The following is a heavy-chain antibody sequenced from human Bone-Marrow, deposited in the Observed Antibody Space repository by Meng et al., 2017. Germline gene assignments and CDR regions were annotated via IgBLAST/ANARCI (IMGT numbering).Heavy chain of an antibody. D-gene: IGHD6-13*01. V-gene: IGHV4-31*03. CDR3: ARVQQLVQGVFDY. CDR1: GGSISSGGHY. CDR2: IYYSGST. J-gene: IGHJ4*02. Sequence: LRLSCTVSGGSISSGGHYWSWIRQHPGKGLEWIGYIYYSGSTYYNPSLKSRVTISVDTSKNQFSLKLSSVTAADTAVYYCARVQQLVQGVFDYWGQGTLVTVSS.